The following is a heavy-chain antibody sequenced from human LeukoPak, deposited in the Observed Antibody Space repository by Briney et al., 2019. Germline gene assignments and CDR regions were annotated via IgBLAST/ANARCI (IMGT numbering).Heavy chain of an antibody. CDR1: GGSISSGSYY. Sequence: SETLSLTCTVSGGSISSGSYYWSWIRQPAGKGLEWIGRIYTSGSTNYNPSLKSRVTISVDTSKNQFSLKLSSVTAADTAVYYCARVGSSGWYEGVYYYYYMDVWGKGTTVTISS. V-gene: IGHV4-61*02. D-gene: IGHD6-19*01. CDR3: ARVGSSGWYEGVYYYYYMDV. J-gene: IGHJ6*03. CDR2: IYTSGST.